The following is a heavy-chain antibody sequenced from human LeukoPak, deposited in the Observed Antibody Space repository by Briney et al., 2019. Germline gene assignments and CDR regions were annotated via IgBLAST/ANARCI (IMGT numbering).Heavy chain of an antibody. CDR3: AARHCSSTSCPPYFDL. V-gene: IGHV4-59*01. Sequence: SETLSLTCTVSDGSISSYYWSWIRQPPGKGLEWIGYIYYSGSTNYNPSLKSRVTISVDTSKNQFSLKLSSVTAADTAVYYCAARHCSSTSCPPYFDLWGRGTLVTVSS. CDR1: DGSISSYY. CDR2: IYYSGST. J-gene: IGHJ2*01. D-gene: IGHD2-2*01.